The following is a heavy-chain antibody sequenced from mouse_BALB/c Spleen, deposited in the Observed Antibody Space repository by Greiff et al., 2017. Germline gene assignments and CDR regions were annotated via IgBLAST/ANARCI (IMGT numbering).Heavy chain of an antibody. CDR1: GFSLTGYG. CDR3: AREGDGNYWYFDV. J-gene: IGHJ1*01. V-gene: IGHV2-6-7*01. CDR2: IWGDGST. D-gene: IGHD2-1*01. Sequence: VQRVESGPGLVAPSQSLSITCTVSGFSLTGYGVNWVRQPPGKGLEWLGMIWGDGSTDYNSALKSRLSISKDNSKSQVFLKMNSLQTDDTARYYCAREGDGNYWYFDVWGAGTTVTVSS.